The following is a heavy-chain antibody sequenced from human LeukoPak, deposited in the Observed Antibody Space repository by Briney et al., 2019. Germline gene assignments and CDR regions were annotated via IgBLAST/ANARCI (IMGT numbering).Heavy chain of an antibody. J-gene: IGHJ4*02. Sequence: GGSLRLSCAASGFTFSSYWMSWVRQAPGKGLERVAVIWYDGSNKYYADSVKGRFTISRDNSKNTLYLQMNSLRAEDTAVYYCARFQTRWLYYFDYWGQGTLVTVSS. CDR3: ARFQTRWLYYFDY. D-gene: IGHD3-22*01. CDR2: IWYDGSNK. CDR1: GFTFSSYW. V-gene: IGHV3-33*08.